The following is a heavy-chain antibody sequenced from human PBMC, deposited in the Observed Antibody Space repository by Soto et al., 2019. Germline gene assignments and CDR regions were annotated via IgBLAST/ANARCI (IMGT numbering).Heavy chain of an antibody. V-gene: IGHV1-69*02. D-gene: IGHD3-10*01. CDR1: GDTFSFYT. J-gene: IGHJ4*02. Sequence: QVQLVQSGAEVKKPGSSVKVSCKASGDTFSFYTINWVRQAPGLGLEWMGRINPILTISNYAQKFQGRVTITADKSTSTAYRELSSLRSEDTAMYYCATSYGSGYRAFDYWGQGALVTVSS. CDR3: ATSYGSGYRAFDY. CDR2: INPILTIS.